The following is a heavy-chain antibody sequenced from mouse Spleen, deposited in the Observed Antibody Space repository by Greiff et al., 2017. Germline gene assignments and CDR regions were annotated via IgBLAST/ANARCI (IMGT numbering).Heavy chain of an antibody. CDR3: AMMDLRRGPHYYAMDY. Sequence: QVQLQQPGAELVKPGASVKVSCKASGYTFTSYWMHWVKQRPGQGLEWIGRIHPSDSDTNYNQKFKGKATLTVDKSSSTAYMQLSSLTSEDSAVYYCAMMDLRRGPHYYAMDYWGQGTSVTVSS. V-gene: IGHV1-74*01. D-gene: IGHD2-12*01. CDR2: IHPSDSDT. J-gene: IGHJ4*01. CDR1: GYTFTSYW.